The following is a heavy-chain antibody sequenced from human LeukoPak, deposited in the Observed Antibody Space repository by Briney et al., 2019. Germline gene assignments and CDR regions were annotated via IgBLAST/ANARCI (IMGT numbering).Heavy chain of an antibody. V-gene: IGHV3-7*01. J-gene: IGHJ5*02. Sequence: GGSLRLSCAASGFTFSSYWMSWVRQAPGKGLEWVANIKQDGSEKYYVDSVKDRFTISRDNAKNSLYLQMNSLRAEDTAVYYCAREYSYGYNWFDPWGQGTLVTVSS. CDR2: IKQDGSEK. CDR1: GFTFSSYW. D-gene: IGHD5-18*01. CDR3: AREYSYGYNWFDP.